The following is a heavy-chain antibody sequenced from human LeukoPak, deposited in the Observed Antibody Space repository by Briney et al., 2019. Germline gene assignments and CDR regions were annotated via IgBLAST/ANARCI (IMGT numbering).Heavy chain of an antibody. CDR3: ARHRITNWAYNAEPLDY. CDR1: GGSISSGSYY. CDR2: IYYTGGT. V-gene: IGHV4-39*01. Sequence: SETLSLTCTVSGGSISSGSYYWGWIRQPPRKGLEWIGNIYYTGGTYYNPSLKSRVTISVDTSKNQFSLKLSSVTAADTAVYYCARHRITNWAYNAEPLDYWGQGTLVTVSS. D-gene: IGHD7-27*01. J-gene: IGHJ4*02.